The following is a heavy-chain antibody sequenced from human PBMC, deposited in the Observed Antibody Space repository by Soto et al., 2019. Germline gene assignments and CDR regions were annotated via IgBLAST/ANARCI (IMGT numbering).Heavy chain of an antibody. CDR1: GGSISSSNW. J-gene: IGHJ5*02. Sequence: QVQLQESGPGLVKPSGTLSLTCAVSGGSISSSNWWNWVRQPPGKGLEWIWEIHHSGSTNYHPSLKSRVTISVYTSKNQFSLKLNSVTAADTAVYYCARVRQGCSSTSCYFDPWGQGTLVTVSS. V-gene: IGHV4-4*02. CDR3: ARVRQGCSSTSCYFDP. D-gene: IGHD2-2*01. CDR2: IHHSGST.